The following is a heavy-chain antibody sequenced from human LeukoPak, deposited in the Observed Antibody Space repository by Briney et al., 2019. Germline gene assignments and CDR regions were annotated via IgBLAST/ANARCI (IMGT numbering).Heavy chain of an antibody. CDR1: GYTFTSYG. J-gene: IGHJ4*02. Sequence: GASVKVSCKASGYTFTSYGISWVRQAPGQGLEWMGWISAYNGNTNYAQKLQGRVTMTTDTSTSTAYMELRSLRAEDTAVYYCAKPGSSRGIAGRRPTKYYFDYWGQGTLVTVSS. CDR2: ISAYNGNT. D-gene: IGHD6-6*01. CDR3: AKPGSSRGIAGRRPTKYYFDY. V-gene: IGHV1-18*01.